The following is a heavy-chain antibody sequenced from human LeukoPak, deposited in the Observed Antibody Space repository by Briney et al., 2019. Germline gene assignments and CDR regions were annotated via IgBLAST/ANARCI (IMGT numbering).Heavy chain of an antibody. CDR1: GFTLNGYW. J-gene: IGHJ4*02. Sequence: GGSLRLSCAAPGFTLNGYWMHWVRQAPGKGLVWVSRINSDGSTTSYADSVKGRFTVSRDNSKNTLYLQMNSLRVEDTAVYYCAKDQYRDYFRGADYWGQGTLVTVSS. D-gene: IGHD2/OR15-2a*01. CDR2: INSDGSTT. V-gene: IGHV3-74*01. CDR3: AKDQYRDYFRGADY.